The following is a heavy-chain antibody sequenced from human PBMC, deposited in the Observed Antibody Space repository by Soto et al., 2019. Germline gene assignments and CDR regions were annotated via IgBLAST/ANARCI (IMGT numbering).Heavy chain of an antibody. V-gene: IGHV1-2*04. Sequence: QVQLVQSGAEVKKPGASVKVSCKASGYTFTGYYMHWVRQAPGQGLEWMGWINPNSGGTNYAQKFQGWVTMTRDTAIRTAYMELSRLRSDDTAVYYCARAGDEDYYYGMDVWGQGTTVTVSS. CDR3: ARAGDEDYYYGMDV. CDR1: GYTFTGYY. D-gene: IGHD1-26*01. J-gene: IGHJ6*02. CDR2: INPNSGGT.